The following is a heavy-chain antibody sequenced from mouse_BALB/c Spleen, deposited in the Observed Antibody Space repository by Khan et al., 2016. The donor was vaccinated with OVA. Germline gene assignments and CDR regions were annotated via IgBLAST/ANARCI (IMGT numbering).Heavy chain of an antibody. CDR3: GRRGLRWGCDY. Sequence: VHLVESGAELAKPGASVKMSCKASGYTFINYWILWVKQRPGQGLEWIGYINPSTGYTEYNQNFKDKATLTADKSSSTAYMQLSSLKSEDTAVYYGGRRGLRWGCDYGGQGTTVTVSS. CDR1: GYTFINYW. D-gene: IGHD1-1*01. J-gene: IGHJ2*01. CDR2: INPSTGYT. V-gene: IGHV1-7*01.